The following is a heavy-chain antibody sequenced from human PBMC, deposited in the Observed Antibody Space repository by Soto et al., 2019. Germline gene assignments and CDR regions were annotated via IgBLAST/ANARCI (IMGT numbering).Heavy chain of an antibody. D-gene: IGHD3-22*01. CDR3: ARARQVHYDSRGDPDAFDI. V-gene: IGHV3-33*01. CDR1: GFTFSSYG. Sequence: GGSLRLSCAASGFTFSSYGMHWVRQAPGKGLEWVAVIWYDGSNKYYADSVKGRFTISRDNSKNTLYLQMNSLRAEDTAVYYCARARQVHYDSRGDPDAFDIWGQGTMVTVSS. CDR2: IWYDGSNK. J-gene: IGHJ3*02.